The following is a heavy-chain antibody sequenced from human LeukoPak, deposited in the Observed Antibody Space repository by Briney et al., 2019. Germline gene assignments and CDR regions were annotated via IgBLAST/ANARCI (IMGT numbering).Heavy chain of an antibody. CDR3: ARDPGSYAYFDY. V-gene: IGHV3-48*01. J-gene: IGHJ4*02. CDR1: KFTFSSYS. D-gene: IGHD3-16*01. Sequence: GGSLRLSCTASKFTFSSYSMNWVRQAPGKGLEWVSYISGSSSTIYYADSVKDRFTISRDNAKNSLYLQMNSLRAEDTAVYYCARDPGSYAYFDYWGQGTLVTVSS. CDR2: ISGSSSTI.